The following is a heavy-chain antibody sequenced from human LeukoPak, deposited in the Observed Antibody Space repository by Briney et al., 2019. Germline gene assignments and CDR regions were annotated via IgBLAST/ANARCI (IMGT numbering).Heavy chain of an antibody. CDR3: ARESSGYFY. D-gene: IGHD3-22*01. Sequence: PGGSLRLSCAASGFTFSTYSMNWVRQAPGKGLEWVSSISSGSGFIYYADSVKGRFTISRDNAKNSLFLQMNSLRAEDTAVYYCARESSGYFYWGQGTLVTVSS. J-gene: IGHJ4*02. CDR1: GFTFSTYS. CDR2: ISSGSGFI. V-gene: IGHV3-21*01.